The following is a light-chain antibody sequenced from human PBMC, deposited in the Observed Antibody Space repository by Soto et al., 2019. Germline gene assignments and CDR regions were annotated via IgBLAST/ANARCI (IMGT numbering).Light chain of an antibody. J-gene: IGKJ4*02. CDR1: QTVSNN. CDR3: RHHNERPLT. CDR2: FAS. Sequence: ERVMTQFPATLSVSPGAKATLSCRASQTVSNNLAWYQQKPGQAPRPLIYFASTRATGVPARFSDTGSGTEFTHTISNLQSEDSAVYYSRHHNERPLTFGGATKFETK. V-gene: IGKV3-15*01.